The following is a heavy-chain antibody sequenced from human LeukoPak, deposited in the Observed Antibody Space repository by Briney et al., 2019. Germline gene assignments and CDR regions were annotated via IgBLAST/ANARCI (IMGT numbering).Heavy chain of an antibody. D-gene: IGHD2-2*01. Sequence: GGSLRLSCAASGFTFSDYGMHWVRQAPGKGLEWVAFILNDGSNEYYPDSVKGRFTISRVNSRNTLYLQMNSLRAEDTAVYYCAKGGSASHNWFVPWGQGTLVTVSS. V-gene: IGHV3-30*02. J-gene: IGHJ5*02. CDR1: GFTFSDYG. CDR3: AKGGSASHNWFVP. CDR2: ILNDGSNE.